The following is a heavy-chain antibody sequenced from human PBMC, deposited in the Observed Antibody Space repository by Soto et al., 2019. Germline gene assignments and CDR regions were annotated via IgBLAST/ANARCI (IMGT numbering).Heavy chain of an antibody. CDR3: AKSWGVTTNNGFDP. CDR2: ISWNSGSI. D-gene: IGHD4-17*01. J-gene: IGHJ5*02. V-gene: IGHV3-9*01. CDR1: GFTFDDYA. Sequence: EVQLVESGGGLVQPGRSLRLSCAASGFTFDDYAMHWVRQAPGKGLEWVSGISWNSGSIGYADSVKGRFTISRDNAKNSLYLQMNSLRAEDTALYYCAKSWGVTTNNGFDPWGQGTLVTVSS.